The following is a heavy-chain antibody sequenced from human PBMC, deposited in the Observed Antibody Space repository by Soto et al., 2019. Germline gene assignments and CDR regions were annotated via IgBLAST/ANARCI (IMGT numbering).Heavy chain of an antibody. CDR1: GGTFSSYA. CDR2: IIPIFGTA. V-gene: IGHV1-69*06. Sequence: SVKVSCKASGGTFSSYAISWVRQAPGQGLEWMGGIIPIFGTANYAQKFQGRVAITADKSTSTAYMELSSLRSEDTAVYYCARALGPGSTTGYYWGQGTLVTVSS. CDR3: ARALGPGSTTGYY. J-gene: IGHJ4*02. D-gene: IGHD3-10*02.